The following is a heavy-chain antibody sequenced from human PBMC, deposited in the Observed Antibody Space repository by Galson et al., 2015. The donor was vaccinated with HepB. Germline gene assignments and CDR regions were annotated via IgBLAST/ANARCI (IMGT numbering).Heavy chain of an antibody. D-gene: IGHD5-12*01. CDR3: ARESRGYSGYDYGGWFDP. CDR1: GFTFSDYY. V-gene: IGHV3-11*06. Sequence: LRLSCAASGFTFSDYYMSWIRQAPGKGLEWVSYIGSSSSYTNYADSVKGRFTISRDNAKNSLYLQMNSLRAEDTAVYYCARESRGYSGYDYGGWFDPWGQGTLVTVSS. CDR2: IGSSSSYT. J-gene: IGHJ5*02.